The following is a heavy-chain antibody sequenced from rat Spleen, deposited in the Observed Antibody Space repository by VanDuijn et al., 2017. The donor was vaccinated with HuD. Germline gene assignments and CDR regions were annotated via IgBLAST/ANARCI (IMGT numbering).Heavy chain of an antibody. J-gene: IGHJ3*01. D-gene: IGHD1-1*01. Sequence: QVQLQQSGAELAKPGSSVKISCKASGYTFTSYDISWIKQRPGQALEWIGAINPGSGGTGYNEKFKGKATLTVDKSSSTAFMQLSSLTPEDTAVYYCVVTGAYWGQGTLVTVSS. CDR3: VVTGAY. CDR1: GYTFTSYD. V-gene: IGHV1-60*01. CDR2: INPGSGGT.